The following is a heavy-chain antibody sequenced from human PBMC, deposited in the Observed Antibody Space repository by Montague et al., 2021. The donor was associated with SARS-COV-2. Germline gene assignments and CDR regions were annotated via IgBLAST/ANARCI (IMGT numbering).Heavy chain of an antibody. CDR2: IHASGIS. J-gene: IGHJ5*02. CDR1: GGSTNNYY. V-gene: IGHV4-4*07. Sequence: SETLSLTCTVSGGSTNNYYWSWTRQPAGKGLEWIGRIHASGISTXXPSXXXRVTMSVDTSKNQFSLKLSSVTAADTAVYYCARGRFYYDSGELGSWGQGTLVTVSS. D-gene: IGHD3-22*01. CDR3: ARGRFYYDSGELGS.